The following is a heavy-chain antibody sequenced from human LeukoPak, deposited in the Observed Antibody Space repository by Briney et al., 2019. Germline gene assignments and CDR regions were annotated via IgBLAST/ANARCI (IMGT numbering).Heavy chain of an antibody. V-gene: IGHV3-30*03. CDR1: GFTFSSYG. D-gene: IGHD5-18*01. CDR2: ISYDGSNK. Sequence: GGSLRLSCAASGFTFSSYGMHWVRQAPGKGLEWVAVISYDGSNKYYADSVKGRFTISRDNAKNSLYLQMNSLRAEDTAVYYCARRTAMVTDYYYYYMDVWGKGTTVTVSS. J-gene: IGHJ6*03. CDR3: ARRTAMVTDYYYYYMDV.